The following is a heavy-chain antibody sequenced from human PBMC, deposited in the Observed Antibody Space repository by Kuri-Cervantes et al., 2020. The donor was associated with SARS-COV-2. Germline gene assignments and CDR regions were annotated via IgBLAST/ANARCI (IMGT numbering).Heavy chain of an antibody. CDR1: GYTFTGYY. V-gene: IGHV1-2*02. D-gene: IGHD2-2*02. Sequence: ASVKVSCKASGYTFTGYYMHWVRQAPGQGLEWRGWINPNSGGTNYAQKFQGRVTMTRNTSIRTAYMELSSLRSEDTAVYYCAREGVVPAAISPYWYFDLWGRGTLVTVSS. CDR3: AREGVVPAAISPYWYFDL. J-gene: IGHJ2*01. CDR2: INPNSGGT.